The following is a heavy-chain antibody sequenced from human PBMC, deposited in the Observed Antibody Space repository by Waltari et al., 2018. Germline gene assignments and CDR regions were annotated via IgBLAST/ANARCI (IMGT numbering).Heavy chain of an antibody. CDR2: INHSGST. CDR1: GGSFSGYY. V-gene: IGHV4-34*01. D-gene: IGHD3-3*01. CDR3: ARGLFYDCWSGYYDVLGYYYYGMDV. J-gene: IGHJ6*02. Sequence: QVQLQQWGAGLLKPSETLSLTCAVYGGSFSGYYWSWIRQPPGKGLEWIGEINHSGSTNYHPSLKSRVTISVDTSKNQFSLKLSSVTAADTAVYYCARGLFYDCWSGYYDVLGYYYYGMDVWGQGTTVTVSS.